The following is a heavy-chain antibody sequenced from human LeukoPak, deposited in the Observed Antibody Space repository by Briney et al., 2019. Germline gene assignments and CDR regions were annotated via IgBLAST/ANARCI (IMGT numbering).Heavy chain of an antibody. CDR2: ISYDGTQT. J-gene: IGHJ4*02. D-gene: IGHD3-10*01. CDR3: EREWFGESN. CDR1: GFTFSSSN. V-gene: IGHV3-30*04. Sequence: GRSLRLSCAPSGFTFSSSNMHWVRQSPGKGLEWVALISYDGTQTYYAESVKGRFTISRDNSKNTLFLQMNSLSAEDSAMCYCEREWFGESNWGQGTLVTVSS.